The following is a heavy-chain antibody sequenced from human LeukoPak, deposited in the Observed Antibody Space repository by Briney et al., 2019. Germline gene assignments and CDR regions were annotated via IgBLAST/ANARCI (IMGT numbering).Heavy chain of an antibody. CDR2: ISYDGSNE. D-gene: IGHD3-10*01. Sequence: GGSLRLSCTASGFTFSSYVMHWVRQAPGKGLEWVAIISYDGSNEYYADSVKGRFTISRDNAKNSLYLQMNSLRAEDTALYYCARAPRRVGELLSRYYYYYMDVWGKGTTVTISS. J-gene: IGHJ6*03. V-gene: IGHV3-30*04. CDR1: GFTFSSYV. CDR3: ARAPRRVGELLSRYYYYYMDV.